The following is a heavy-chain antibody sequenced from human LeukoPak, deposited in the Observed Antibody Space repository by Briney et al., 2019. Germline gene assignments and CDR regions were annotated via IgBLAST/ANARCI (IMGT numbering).Heavy chain of an antibody. Sequence: LAGGSLRLSCAASGFTFSSYEMNWVRQAPGKGLEWVSFITSSGNTTYYADSVKGRFTISRDNAKNSLYLQMNSLRADDTAVYYCARLRSKYWFDPWGQGTLVTVSS. CDR2: ITSSGNTT. V-gene: IGHV3-48*03. CDR3: ARLRSKYWFDP. CDR1: GFTFSSYE. D-gene: IGHD4-11*01. J-gene: IGHJ5*02.